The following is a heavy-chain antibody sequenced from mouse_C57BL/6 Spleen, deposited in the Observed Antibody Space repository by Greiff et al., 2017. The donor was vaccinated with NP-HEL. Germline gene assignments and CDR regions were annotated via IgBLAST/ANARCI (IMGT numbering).Heavy chain of an antibody. V-gene: IGHV1-61*01. CDR3: ATGIYLPYYYAMDY. J-gene: IGHJ4*01. Sequence: QVQLQQPGAELVRPGSSVKLSCKASGYTFTSYWMDWVKQRPGQGLEWIGNIYPSDSETHYNQKFKDKATLTVDKSSSTAYMQLSSLTSEDSAVYYCATGIYLPYYYAMDYWGQGTSVTVSS. D-gene: IGHD1-1*01. CDR1: GYTFTSYW. CDR2: IYPSDSET.